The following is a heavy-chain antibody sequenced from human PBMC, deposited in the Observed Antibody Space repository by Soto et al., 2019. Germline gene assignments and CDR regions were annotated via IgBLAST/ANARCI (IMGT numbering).Heavy chain of an antibody. CDR2: IYISGST. Sequence: SETLSLTCTVSGDSISSYYWSWIRQPAGKGLEWIGRIYISGSTDYNPSLKSRVSMSVDRSKNQFSLKLTSVTAADTAVYYCVRDCSGGGCYSDYGMDVWGQGTTVSVSS. V-gene: IGHV4-4*07. D-gene: IGHD2-15*01. CDR3: VRDCSGGGCYSDYGMDV. J-gene: IGHJ6*02. CDR1: GDSISSYY.